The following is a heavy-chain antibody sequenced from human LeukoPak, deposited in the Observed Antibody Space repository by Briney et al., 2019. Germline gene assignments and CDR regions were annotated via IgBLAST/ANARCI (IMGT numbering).Heavy chain of an antibody. CDR2: ISSSGSTI. D-gene: IGHD3-10*01. CDR3: ASRVVRGVISYYHGMDV. CDR1: GFTFSSYE. V-gene: IGHV3-48*03. J-gene: IGHJ6*02. Sequence: GGSLRLSCAASGFTFSSYEMNWVRQAPGKGLEWVSYISSSGSTIYYADSVKGRFTISRDNAKNSLYLQMNSLRAEDTAVYYCASRVVRGVISYYHGMDVWGQGTTVTVSS.